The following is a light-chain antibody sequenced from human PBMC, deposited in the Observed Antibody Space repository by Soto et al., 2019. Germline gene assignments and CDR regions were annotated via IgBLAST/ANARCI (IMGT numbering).Light chain of an antibody. Sequence: DIQLTQSPSFLSACVGDRVTITCRASQGISSDLAWYQQKPGKAPNLLIHTASALQTGVPSRFSGSGFGTEFTLTISSLKPEDFATYYCQQLNTYPITFGQGTRMEIK. V-gene: IGKV1-9*01. J-gene: IGKJ5*01. CDR2: TAS. CDR3: QQLNTYPIT. CDR1: QGISSD.